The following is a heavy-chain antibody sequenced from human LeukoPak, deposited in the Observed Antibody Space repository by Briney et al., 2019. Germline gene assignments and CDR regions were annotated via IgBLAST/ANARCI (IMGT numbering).Heavy chain of an antibody. J-gene: IGHJ4*02. V-gene: IGHV4-31*03. Sequence: KSSETLSLTCTVSGGSISSGGYYWSWIRQHPGKGLEWIGYIYYSGSTYYNPSLKSRVTISVDTSKNQFSLKLSSVTAADTAVYYCARVRSTRAFDYWGQGTLVTVSS. CDR1: GGSISSGGYY. D-gene: IGHD3-10*01. CDR3: ARVRSTRAFDY. CDR2: IYYSGST.